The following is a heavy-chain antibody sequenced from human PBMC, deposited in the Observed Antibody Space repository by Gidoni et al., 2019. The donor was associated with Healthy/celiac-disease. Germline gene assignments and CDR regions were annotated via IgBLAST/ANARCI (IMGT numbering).Heavy chain of an antibody. J-gene: IGHJ4*02. V-gene: IGHV2-70*04. Sequence: QVTLKESGPALVKPTQTLTLTCTFPGFSLSTSGMRVSWIRQPPGKALEWLARIDWDDEKFYSTSLKTRLTISKDTSKNQVVLTMTNMDPVDTATYYCARTWELEDFDYWGQGTLVTVSS. CDR3: ARTWELEDFDY. CDR1: GFSLSTSGMR. CDR2: IDWDDEK. D-gene: IGHD1-26*01.